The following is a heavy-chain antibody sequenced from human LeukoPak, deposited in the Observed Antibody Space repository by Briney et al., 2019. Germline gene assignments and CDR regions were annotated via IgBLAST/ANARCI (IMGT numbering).Heavy chain of an antibody. CDR3: ARVFDSGSQAYFYYMDV. Sequence: SETLSLTCNVSGGSIRGYYWSWIRQPPGKGLEWIGYIYSSGSTNYNPSLKSRVTMSVDTSKNQLSLKVSSVTAADTAVYYCARVFDSGSQAYFYYMDVWGKGTTVIISS. J-gene: IGHJ6*03. CDR1: GGSIRGYY. V-gene: IGHV4-59*01. CDR2: IYSSGST. D-gene: IGHD3-10*01.